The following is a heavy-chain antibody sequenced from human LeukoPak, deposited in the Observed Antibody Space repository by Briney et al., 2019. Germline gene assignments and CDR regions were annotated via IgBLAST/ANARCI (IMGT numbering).Heavy chain of an antibody. Sequence: GGSLRLSCAASGFTFDDYAMHWVRQAPGKGLEWVSGISWNSGSIGYADSVKGRFTISRDNAKNSLYLQMNSLRAEDTAVYYCASPAVFYSSPGFDYWGQGTLVTVSS. CDR2: ISWNSGSI. CDR3: ASPAVFYSSPGFDY. CDR1: GFTFDDYA. J-gene: IGHJ4*02. V-gene: IGHV3-9*01. D-gene: IGHD6-13*01.